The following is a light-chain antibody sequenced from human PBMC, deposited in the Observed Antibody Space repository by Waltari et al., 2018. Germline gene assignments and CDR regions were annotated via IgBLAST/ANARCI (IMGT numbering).Light chain of an antibody. Sequence: QSVLTQPPSASGTPGRTVSISCSGSTSNLGQNCVSWYQQFPGTAPRLLIYGNDRRPSVVPDLCSGSKSGTSASLAISGLRSEDEADYYCATWDDSLSGRVFGGGTELTVL. V-gene: IGLV1-47*01. CDR1: TSNLGQNC. CDR2: GND. J-gene: IGLJ3*02. CDR3: ATWDDSLSGRV.